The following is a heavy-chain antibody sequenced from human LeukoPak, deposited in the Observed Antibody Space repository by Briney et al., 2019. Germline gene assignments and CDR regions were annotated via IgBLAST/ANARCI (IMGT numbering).Heavy chain of an antibody. CDR1: GGSISSGDYY. D-gene: IGHD7-27*01. CDR3: ASLLPLRKDWGFGSYFDY. Sequence: PSETLSLTCTVSGGSISSGDYYWSWIRQPPGKGLEWIGYIYYSGSTNYNPSLKSRVTISVDTSKNQFSLKLSSVTAADTAVYYCASLLPLRKDWGFGSYFDYWGQGTLVTVSS. CDR2: IYYSGST. J-gene: IGHJ4*02. V-gene: IGHV4-61*08.